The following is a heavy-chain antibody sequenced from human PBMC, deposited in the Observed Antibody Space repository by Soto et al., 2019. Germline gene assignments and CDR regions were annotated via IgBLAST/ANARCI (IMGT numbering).Heavy chain of an antibody. V-gene: IGHV5-51*01. CDR2: IHPADSAI. Sequence: EVQLVQSGAEVEKPGESLNISCKASGYSFTRYWIGWVRQMPGKGLEWMGIIHPADSAIKYSPSFQGQVTISADKSITTAYLQWTSLKASDTAVYYCARWAFCSLGSCYPDYWGQGTLVTASS. J-gene: IGHJ4*02. D-gene: IGHD2-15*01. CDR1: GYSFTRYW. CDR3: ARWAFCSLGSCYPDY.